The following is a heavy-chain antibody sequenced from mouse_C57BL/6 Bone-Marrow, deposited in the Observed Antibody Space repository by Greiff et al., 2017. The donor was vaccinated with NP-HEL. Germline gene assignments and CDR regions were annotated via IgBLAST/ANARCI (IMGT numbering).Heavy chain of an antibody. Sequence: EVKVVESGGGLVQPGGSMKLSCAASGFTFSDAWMDWVRQSPEKGLEWVAEIRNKANNHATYYAESVKGRFTISRDDSKSSVYLQMNSLRAEDTGIYYCTRPIYYYGSSYPYWGQGTLVTVSA. D-gene: IGHD1-1*01. CDR2: IRNKANNHAT. CDR3: TRPIYYYGSSYPY. CDR1: GFTFSDAW. J-gene: IGHJ3*01. V-gene: IGHV6-6*01.